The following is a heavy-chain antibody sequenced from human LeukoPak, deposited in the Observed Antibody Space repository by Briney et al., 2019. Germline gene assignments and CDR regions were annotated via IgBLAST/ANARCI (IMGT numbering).Heavy chain of an antibody. V-gene: IGHV1-69*13. Sequence: ASVTVSCKASGGTFSSYAISWVRQAPGQGLEWMGGIIPIFGTANYAQKFQGRVTITADESTSTAYMELSGLRSEDTAVYYCARYCSGGSCYYYYGMDVWGQGTTVTVSS. CDR3: ARYCSGGSCYYYYGMDV. CDR2: IIPIFGTA. J-gene: IGHJ6*02. D-gene: IGHD2-15*01. CDR1: GGTFSSYA.